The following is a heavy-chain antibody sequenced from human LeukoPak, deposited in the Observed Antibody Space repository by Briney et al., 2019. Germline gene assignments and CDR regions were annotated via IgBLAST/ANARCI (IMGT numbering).Heavy chain of an antibody. CDR1: GYTFTGYY. V-gene: IGHV1-2*02. J-gene: IGHJ4*02. Sequence: GASVKVSCKASGYTFTGYYMHWVRQAPGQGLEWMGWINPNSGGTNYAQKFQGRVTMTRDTSISTAYMELSRLRSDDTAVYYCARGLWEVTGYLDPDYWGQGTLVTVSS. D-gene: IGHD3-9*01. CDR2: INPNSGGT. CDR3: ARGLWEVTGYLDPDY.